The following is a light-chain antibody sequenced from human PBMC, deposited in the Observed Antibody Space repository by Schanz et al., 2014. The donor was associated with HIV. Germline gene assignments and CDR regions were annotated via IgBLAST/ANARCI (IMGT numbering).Light chain of an antibody. V-gene: IGKV3-15*01. Sequence: MTQSPATLSLSPGERATLSCRASQNVNTNLAWYQQKPGQPPRLLLYGASTRATGVPARFSGSGSGTDFTLTISRLEPEDFAVYYCQQYSSSPRTFGQGTKVEI. CDR2: GAS. CDR3: QQYSSSPRT. CDR1: QNVNTN. J-gene: IGKJ1*01.